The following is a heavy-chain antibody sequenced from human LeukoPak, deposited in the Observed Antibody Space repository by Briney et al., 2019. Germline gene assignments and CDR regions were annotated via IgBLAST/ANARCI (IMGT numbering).Heavy chain of an antibody. D-gene: IGHD4-17*01. V-gene: IGHV3-48*02. CDR2: ISSGSTTM. Sequence: PWGSLRLSCAASGFIFSTYNMKWVRQPPGKGLEWVSFISSGSTTMYYADSVKGRFTISRDNAKNSLYLQMNSLRDEDTAVYCCARIRDYGDYSGDFWGQGTLVTVSS. CDR1: GFIFSTYN. CDR3: ARIRDYGDYSGDF. J-gene: IGHJ4*02.